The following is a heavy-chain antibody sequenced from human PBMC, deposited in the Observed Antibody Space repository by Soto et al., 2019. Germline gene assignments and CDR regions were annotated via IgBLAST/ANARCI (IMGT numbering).Heavy chain of an antibody. D-gene: IGHD3-22*01. V-gene: IGHV1-2*02. CDR2: INPNSGGT. CDR1: GYTFTGYY. CDR3: ARDTGDYYDSSGTLNFDI. J-gene: IGHJ3*02. Sequence: VASVKVSCKASGYTFTGYYMHWVRQAPGQGLEWMGWINPNSGGTNYAQKFQGRVTMTRDTSISTAYMELSRLRSDDTAVYYCARDTGDYYDSSGTLNFDIWGQGTMVTVSS.